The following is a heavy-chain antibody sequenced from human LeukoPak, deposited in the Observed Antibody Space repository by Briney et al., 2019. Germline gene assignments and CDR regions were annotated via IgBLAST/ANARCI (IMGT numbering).Heavy chain of an antibody. CDR2: IWYDGSNK. V-gene: IGHV3-33*01. CDR3: ARDRTNRNYGGDNWFDP. D-gene: IGHD1-7*01. CDR1: GFTFSSYG. Sequence: PGRSLRLSCAASGFTFSSYGMHWVRQAPGKGLEWVAVIWYDGSNKYYADSVKGRFTISRDNSKNTLYLQMNSLRAEDTAVYYCARDRTNRNYGGDNWFDPWGQGTLVTVSS. J-gene: IGHJ5*02.